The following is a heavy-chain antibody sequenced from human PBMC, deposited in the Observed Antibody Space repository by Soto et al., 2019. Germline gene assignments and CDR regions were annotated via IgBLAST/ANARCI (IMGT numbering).Heavy chain of an antibody. V-gene: IGHV1-8*01. CDR3: ARDKAGYFDL. CDR2: MNPNSGNT. J-gene: IGHJ2*01. Sequence: QVQLVQSGAEVKKPGASVKVSCKASGYSFTSYDINWVRQATGQGLEWMGWMNPNSGNTGYAQKSQGRVTMTRKTSIRTAYMELTSLRSTDTAVYYCARDKAGYFDLWGRGTLVTVSS. CDR1: GYSFTSYD.